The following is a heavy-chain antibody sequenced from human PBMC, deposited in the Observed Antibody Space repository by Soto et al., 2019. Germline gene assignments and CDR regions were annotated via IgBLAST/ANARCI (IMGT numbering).Heavy chain of an antibody. D-gene: IGHD3-10*01. J-gene: IGHJ4*02. CDR3: ASSYGSGYRAFDY. CDR2: INAGNGNT. Sequence: ASVKVSCKASGYTFPTYAMHWVRQAPGQRLEWMGWINAGNGNTKYSQKFQGRVTITRDTSASTAYMELSSLRSEDTAVYYCASSYGSGYRAFDYWGQGALVNVSS. V-gene: IGHV1-3*01. CDR1: GYTFPTYA.